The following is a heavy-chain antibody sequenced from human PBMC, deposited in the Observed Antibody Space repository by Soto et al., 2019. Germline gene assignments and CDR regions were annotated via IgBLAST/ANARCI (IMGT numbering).Heavy chain of an antibody. CDR2: INPNSGGT. CDR3: ARDKGYCSGGSCYPKPMDV. Sequence: ASVKISCKASGYTFTGYYMHWVRQAPGQGLEWMGWINPNSGGTNYARKFQGWVTMTRDTSISTAYMELSRLRSDDTAVYYCARDKGYCSGGSCYPKPMDVWGQGTTVTSP. D-gene: IGHD2-15*01. CDR1: GYTFTGYY. J-gene: IGHJ6*02. V-gene: IGHV1-2*04.